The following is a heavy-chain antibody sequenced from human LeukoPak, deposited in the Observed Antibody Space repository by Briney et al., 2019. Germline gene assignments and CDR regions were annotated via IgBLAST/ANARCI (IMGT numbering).Heavy chain of an antibody. D-gene: IGHD3-10*01. V-gene: IGHV4-39*01. CDR3: ARRHQGSGNTIKVYMDV. CDR2: IYYSGST. CDR1: GGSISSSSYY. Sequence: SETLSLTCTVSGGSISSSSYYWGWIRQPPGKGLEWIGSIYYSGSTYYNPSLKSRVTISVDTSKNQFSLKLSSVTAADTAVYYCARRHQGSGNTIKVYMDVWGKGTTVTVSS. J-gene: IGHJ6*03.